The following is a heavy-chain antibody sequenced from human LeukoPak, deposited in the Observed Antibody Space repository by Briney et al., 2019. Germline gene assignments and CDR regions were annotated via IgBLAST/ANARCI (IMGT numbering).Heavy chain of an antibody. CDR1: GGSISSSSYY. D-gene: IGHD3-22*01. V-gene: IGHV4-39*07. J-gene: IGHJ5*02. CDR3: ASLVMGDYYDSSGKENWFDP. CDR2: IYYSGST. Sequence: PSETLSLTCTVSGGSISSSSYYWGWIRQPPGKGLEWIGSIYYSGSTYYNPSLKSRVTISVDTSKNQFSLKLSSVTAADTAVYYCASLVMGDYYDSSGKENWFDPWGQGTLVTVSS.